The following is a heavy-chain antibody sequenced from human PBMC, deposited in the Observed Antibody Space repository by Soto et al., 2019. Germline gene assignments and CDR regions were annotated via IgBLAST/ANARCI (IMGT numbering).Heavy chain of an antibody. D-gene: IGHD3-10*01. CDR3: ARHIEVGVLFAAPYYYGMDV. J-gene: IGHJ6*02. Sequence: QVQLQESGPGLVKPSETLSLTCTVSGGSISSYYWSWIRQPPGMGLEWIGYIYYSGRTNYKPSLKSRVTISVDTSKNQFPLTLSSVTAADTAVYYCARHIEVGVLFAAPYYYGMDVWGQGTTVTVSS. CDR2: IYYSGRT. V-gene: IGHV4-59*08. CDR1: GGSISSYY.